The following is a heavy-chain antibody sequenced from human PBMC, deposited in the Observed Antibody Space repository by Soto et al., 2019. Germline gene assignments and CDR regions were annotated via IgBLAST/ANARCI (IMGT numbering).Heavy chain of an antibody. CDR2: INPASGST. CDR1: GYTFTQYY. CDR3: ARDLAAGDH. V-gene: IGHV1-46*01. D-gene: IGHD6-13*01. J-gene: IGHJ4*02. Sequence: QVQLVQSGAEVKKPGASVKLSCRTSGYTFTQYYIHWVRQAPGQGLEWLAIINPASGSTNYAQDFQGRVTLTIDTSTTTVYMELSGLRAEDTAIFYCARDLAAGDHWGQGTLVTVSS.